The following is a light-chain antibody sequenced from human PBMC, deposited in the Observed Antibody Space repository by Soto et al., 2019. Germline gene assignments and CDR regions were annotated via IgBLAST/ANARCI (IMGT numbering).Light chain of an antibody. J-gene: IGKJ2*01. V-gene: IGKV1-39*01. Sequence: DIQMTQSPSSLSASVGDRVTITCRASQSISSYLNWYHQKPGKAPKLLIFAASSLQSGVPSRFSGSGSWTDFTLTISSLQPDDFATYYCQQTYRTPQTFGQGTKLEIK. CDR2: AAS. CDR3: QQTYRTPQT. CDR1: QSISSY.